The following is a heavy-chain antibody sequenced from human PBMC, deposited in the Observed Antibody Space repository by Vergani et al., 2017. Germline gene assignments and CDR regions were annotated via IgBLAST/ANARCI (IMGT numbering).Heavy chain of an antibody. CDR3: AREGFYDYVWGSYRLRGGYYFDY. J-gene: IGHJ4*02. D-gene: IGHD3-16*02. CDR2: INAGNGNT. CDR1: GYTFTSYA. Sequence: QVQLVQSGAEVKKPGASVKVSCKASGYTFTSYAMHWVRQAPGQRLEWMGWINAGNGNTKYSQKFQGRVTITRDTSASTAYMELSSLRSEDTAVYYCAREGFYDYVWGSYRLRGGYYFDYWGQGTRVTVS. V-gene: IGHV1-3*01.